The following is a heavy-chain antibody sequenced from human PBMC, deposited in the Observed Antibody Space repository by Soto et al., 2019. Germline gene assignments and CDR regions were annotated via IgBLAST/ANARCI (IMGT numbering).Heavy chain of an antibody. Sequence: QVQVVQSGAEVKKPGSSVKVSCKASGGTFNTYSVSWVRQAPGQGLEWMGSISPVFETADIGHKFHDRLTITAGKPTGTTYMELGSLRSDDTAVYYCVGGFHGRLDHWGQGTLVTVSS. V-gene: IGHV1-69*08. D-gene: IGHD1-26*01. J-gene: IGHJ4*02. CDR2: ISPVFETA. CDR1: GGTFNTYS. CDR3: VGGFHGRLDH.